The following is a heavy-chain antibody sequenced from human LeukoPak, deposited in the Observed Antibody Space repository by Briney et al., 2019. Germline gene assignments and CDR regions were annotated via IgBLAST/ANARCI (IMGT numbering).Heavy chain of an antibody. J-gene: IGHJ5*02. CDR2: IIPIFGTA. D-gene: IGHD6-6*01. CDR3: ARAYSSSYWFDP. CDR1: GGTFSNYA. Sequence: GASVKDSCKASGGTFSNYAISWVRQAPGQGLEWMGGIIPIFGTANYAQKFQGRVTITADESTSTAYMELSGLRSEDTAVYYCARAYSSSYWFDPWGQGTLVTVSS. V-gene: IGHV1-69*13.